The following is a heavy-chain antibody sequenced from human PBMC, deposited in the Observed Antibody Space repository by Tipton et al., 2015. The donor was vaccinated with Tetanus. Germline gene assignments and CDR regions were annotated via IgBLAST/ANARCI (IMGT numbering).Heavy chain of an antibody. V-gene: IGHV3-33*01. D-gene: IGHD2-15*01. CDR2: SWYDGTDK. Sequence: SLRLSCAASGFIFSSYGIHWVRQAPGKGLGWVAVSWYDGTDKYYADSVKGRFTIPRDNSKNTLYLQMSSLRAEETAVYYCAREADCSGGSCFSGDFDNWGQGTQVTVSS. J-gene: IGHJ4*02. CDR3: AREADCSGGSCFSGDFDN. CDR1: GFIFSSYG.